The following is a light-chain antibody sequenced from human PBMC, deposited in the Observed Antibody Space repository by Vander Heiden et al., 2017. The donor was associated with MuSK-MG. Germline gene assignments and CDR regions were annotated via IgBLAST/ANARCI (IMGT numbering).Light chain of an antibody. CDR2: DVS. Sequence: QSALPQPASVSGSPGQSLTISCTGTSSDVGGYNYVSWYQQHPGKAPKLMIYDVSNRPSGVSNRFSGSKSGNTASLTISGLQAEDEADYYCSSYTSSSTLRVFGGGTKLTVL. CDR3: SSYTSSSTLRV. J-gene: IGLJ3*02. V-gene: IGLV2-14*01. CDR1: SSDVGGYNY.